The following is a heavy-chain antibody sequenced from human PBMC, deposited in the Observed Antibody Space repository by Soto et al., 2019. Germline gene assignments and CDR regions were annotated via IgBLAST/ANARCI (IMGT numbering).Heavy chain of an antibody. D-gene: IGHD4-17*01. CDR2: INHSGST. CDR3: ARSTVTTLGYFDY. J-gene: IGHJ4*02. CDR1: GGSFSGYY. V-gene: IGHV4-34*01. Sequence: QVQLQQWGAGLLKPSETLSLTCTVYGGSFSGYYWSWIRQPPGKGLEWIGEINHSGSTNYNPSLKSRVTISVDTSKNQFSLKLSSVTAADTAVYYCARSTVTTLGYFDYWGQGTLVTVSS.